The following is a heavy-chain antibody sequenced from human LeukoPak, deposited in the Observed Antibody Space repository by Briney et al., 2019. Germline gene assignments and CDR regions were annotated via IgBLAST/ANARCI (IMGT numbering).Heavy chain of an antibody. Sequence: SDTLSLTCTVSGYSISSGYYWGWIRQPPGKGLEWIGSIYHSGSTYDNPSLKTRFTISVDTSKNQFSLKLSSVTAADTAVYYCASQYYYYYYMDVWGEGTTVTVSS. V-gene: IGHV4-38-2*02. CDR1: GYSISSGYY. J-gene: IGHJ6*03. CDR2: IYHSGST. CDR3: ASQYYYYYYMDV.